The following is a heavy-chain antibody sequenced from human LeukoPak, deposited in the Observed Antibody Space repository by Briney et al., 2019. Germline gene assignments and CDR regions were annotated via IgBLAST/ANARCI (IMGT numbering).Heavy chain of an antibody. Sequence: GGSLRLSCAASGFTFTSNAMSWVRQAPGKGLEWVSGISGRGGTIYYADSVKGRFTISRDNSKNTLYLQLSSLRAEDTALYHCAKVGSGWYYFDYWGQGTLVTVSS. D-gene: IGHD6-19*01. CDR3: AKVGSGWYYFDY. CDR2: ISGRGGTI. J-gene: IGHJ4*02. CDR1: GFTFTSNA. V-gene: IGHV3-23*01.